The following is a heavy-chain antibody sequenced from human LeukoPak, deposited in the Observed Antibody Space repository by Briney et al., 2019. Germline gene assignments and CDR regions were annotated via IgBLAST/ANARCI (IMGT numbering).Heavy chain of an antibody. V-gene: IGHV3-23*01. CDR1: GFTFSNYA. Sequence: GRSLRLSCAASGFTFSNYAMNCVRQAPRKWLEWVSTITGSGGSTYYADSVKGRFTISRDNSKNTLYLQMNSLRAEDTAVYYCAKNNYGLLDYWGQGTLVTVSS. D-gene: IGHD3-10*01. CDR2: ITGSGGST. CDR3: AKNNYGLLDY. J-gene: IGHJ4*02.